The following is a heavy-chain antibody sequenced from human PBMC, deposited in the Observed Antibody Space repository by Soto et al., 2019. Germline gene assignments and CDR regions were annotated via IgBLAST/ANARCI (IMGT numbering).Heavy chain of an antibody. Sequence: ASVKVSCKTSGYIFTSYAMHWVRQAPGQRLEWMGWINAGNGDTKYSQKFQGRVTITRDTSANTAFMELSSLRSEDTAIYYCARELQGLYYFDFWGQGALVTVSS. CDR1: GYIFTSYA. V-gene: IGHV1-3*01. CDR3: ARELQGLYYFDF. CDR2: INAGNGDT. D-gene: IGHD4-4*01. J-gene: IGHJ4*02.